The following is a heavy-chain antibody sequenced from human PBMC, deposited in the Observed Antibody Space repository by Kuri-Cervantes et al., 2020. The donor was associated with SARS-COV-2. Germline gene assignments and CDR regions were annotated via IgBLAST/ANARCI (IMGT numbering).Heavy chain of an antibody. Sequence: ETLSLTCAASGFTFSSYWMHWVRQAPGKGLVWVSRINSDGSSTSYADSVKGRFTISRDNSKNTLYLQMNSLRAEDTAVYYCAKESGYSSSSFVWGQGTPVTVSS. CDR2: INSDGSST. CDR1: GFTFSSYW. D-gene: IGHD6-6*01. V-gene: IGHV3-74*01. J-gene: IGHJ4*02. CDR3: AKESGYSSSSFV.